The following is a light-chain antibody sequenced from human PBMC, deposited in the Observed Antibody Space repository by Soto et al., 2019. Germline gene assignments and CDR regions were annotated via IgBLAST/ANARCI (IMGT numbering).Light chain of an antibody. Sequence: QLVLTQPPSASGTPGQRVTISCSGSSSNIGDNTVSWFQQVPGMAPKLLIFSNYQRPSGVPDRFSGSKSGTSASLAISGLQSEDETEYYCATWDDSLNGVVFGGGTQLTVL. CDR2: SNY. V-gene: IGLV1-44*01. CDR1: SSNIGDNT. CDR3: ATWDDSLNGVV. J-gene: IGLJ2*01.